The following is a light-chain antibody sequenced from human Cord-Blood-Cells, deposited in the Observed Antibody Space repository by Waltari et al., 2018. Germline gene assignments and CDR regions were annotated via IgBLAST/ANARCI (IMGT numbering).Light chain of an antibody. Sequence: QSALTQPASVSGSPGQSITISCTGTSSDVGGYNDVSWYQQHPGKAPKLIIYDVSKRPSGVSNRFSGSKSGNTASLTISGLQAEDEADYYCSSYTSSSTYVFGTGTKVTVL. CDR2: DVS. CDR3: SSYTSSSTYV. V-gene: IGLV2-14*01. J-gene: IGLJ1*01. CDR1: SSDVGGYND.